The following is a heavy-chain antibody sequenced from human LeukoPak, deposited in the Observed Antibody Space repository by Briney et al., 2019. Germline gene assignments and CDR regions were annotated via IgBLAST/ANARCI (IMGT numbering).Heavy chain of an antibody. V-gene: IGHV1-69*01. CDR1: GGTFSSYA. Sequence: GASVKVSCKASGGTFSSYAISWVRQAPGQGLEWMGGIIPIFGTANYAQKFQGRVTITADESTSTAYMELSSLRSEDTAVYYCARRGGYYDSSGYYFCWGQGTLVTVSS. CDR3: ARRGGYYDSSGYYFC. J-gene: IGHJ4*02. D-gene: IGHD3-22*01. CDR2: IIPIFGTA.